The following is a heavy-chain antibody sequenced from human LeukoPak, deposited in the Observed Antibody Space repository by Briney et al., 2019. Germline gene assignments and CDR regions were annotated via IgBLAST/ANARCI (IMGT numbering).Heavy chain of an antibody. Sequence: GGSLRLSCAVSGFTVSSNYMSWVRQAPGKGLEWVSVIYSGGDTYYADSVKGRFTIPRDNSKNTLFLQMNSLRAEDTAVYYCARVGSYYDNSGYPYWGQGTLVTVSS. D-gene: IGHD3-22*01. CDR1: GFTVSSNY. CDR2: IYSGGDT. J-gene: IGHJ4*02. V-gene: IGHV3-53*01. CDR3: ARVGSYYDNSGYPY.